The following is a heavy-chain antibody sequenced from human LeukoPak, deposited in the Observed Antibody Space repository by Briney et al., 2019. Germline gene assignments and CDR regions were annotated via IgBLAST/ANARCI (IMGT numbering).Heavy chain of an antibody. V-gene: IGHV7-4-1*02. J-gene: IGHJ5*02. CDR3: ARDVGYYDSSGYYLGWFDP. Sequence: AASVKVSCKASGYTFTSYSINWVRQAPGQGLEWMGWIDSKTGNPTYAQGFTGRFVFSLDISVTTAYLQISSLKAEDTAVYYCARDVGYYDSSGYYLGWFDPWGQGTLVTVSS. CDR1: GYTFTSYS. D-gene: IGHD3-22*01. CDR2: IDSKTGNP.